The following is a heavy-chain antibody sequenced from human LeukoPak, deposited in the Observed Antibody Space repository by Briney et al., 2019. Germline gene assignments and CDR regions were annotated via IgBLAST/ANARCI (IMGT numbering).Heavy chain of an antibody. Sequence: PGGSLRLSCAASGFSFSEFHMSWIRQAPGKGLEWISYISSSSDYTHYADSVKGRFTISRDNSKNTLYLQMNSLRAEDTAVYYCARTAAGTFFDYWGQGTLVTVSS. CDR1: GFSFSEFH. CDR2: ISSSSDYT. V-gene: IGHV3-11*03. D-gene: IGHD6-13*01. J-gene: IGHJ4*02. CDR3: ARTAAGTFFDY.